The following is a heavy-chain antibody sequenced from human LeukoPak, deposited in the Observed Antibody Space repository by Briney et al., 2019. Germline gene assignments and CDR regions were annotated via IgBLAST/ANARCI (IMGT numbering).Heavy chain of an antibody. V-gene: IGHV1-8*01. D-gene: IGHD3-10*01. CDR1: GYTFTSYD. CDR3: ARDVTWFGEPRPYYYYGMDV. J-gene: IGHJ6*02. CDR2: MNPNSGNT. Sequence: ASVKVSCKASGYTFTSYDINWVRQATGQGLEWMGWMNPNSGNTGYAQKFQGRVTMTRNTSISTAYMELSSLGSEDTAVYYCARDVTWFGEPRPYYYYGMDVWGQGTTVTVSS.